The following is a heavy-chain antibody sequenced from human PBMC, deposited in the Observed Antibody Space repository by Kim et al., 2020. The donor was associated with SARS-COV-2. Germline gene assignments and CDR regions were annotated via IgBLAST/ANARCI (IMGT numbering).Heavy chain of an antibody. CDR3: ARVCIAARPDYYYYYMDV. Sequence: KGRFTISRDNAKTSLYLQMNSLRAEDTAVYYCARVCIAARPDYYYYYMDVWGKGTTVTVSS. D-gene: IGHD6-6*01. V-gene: IGHV3-11*06. J-gene: IGHJ6*03.